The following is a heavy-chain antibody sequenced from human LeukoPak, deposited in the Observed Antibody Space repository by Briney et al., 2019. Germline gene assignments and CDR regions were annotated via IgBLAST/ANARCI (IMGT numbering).Heavy chain of an antibody. D-gene: IGHD4-4*01. V-gene: IGHV3-74*01. CDR2: INSDGSST. CDR1: GFTFSSYW. J-gene: IGHJ4*02. CDR3: APDPYSNYVFDY. Sequence: GGSLRLSCAASGFTFSSYWMHWVRQAPGKGLVWVSRINSDGSSTSYADSVKGRFIISRDNAKNTLYLQMNSLRAEDTAVYYCAPDPYSNYVFDYWGQGTLVTVSS.